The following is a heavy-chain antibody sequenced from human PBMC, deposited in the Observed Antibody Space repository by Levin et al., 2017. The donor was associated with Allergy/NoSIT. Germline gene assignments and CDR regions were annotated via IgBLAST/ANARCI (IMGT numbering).Heavy chain of an antibody. J-gene: IGHJ4*02. Sequence: GESLKISYTVSGFTFADYAMKWFRQAPGKGLEWVRFIRANAHGGTTEYAASVKGRFTMSRDDSKSIVYLQMNSLKTEDTGVYFCTRVLVAAGPRLDYWGQGTLVTVSS. CDR2: IRANAHGGTT. CDR1: GFTFADYA. CDR3: TRVLVAAGPRLDY. V-gene: IGHV3-49*03. D-gene: IGHD6-13*01.